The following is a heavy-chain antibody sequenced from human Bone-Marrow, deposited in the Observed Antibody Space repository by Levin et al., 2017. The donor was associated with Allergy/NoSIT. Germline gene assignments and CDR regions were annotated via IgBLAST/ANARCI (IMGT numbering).Heavy chain of an antibody. D-gene: IGHD3-9*01. Sequence: SETLSLTCAISGASVSSNTAAWNWIRQSPSRGLEWLGRTYYRSKWNNHYAVSVKSRISINPDTSKNQFSLQMNSVTPEDTAVYYCARGRYDVLTTYTLYGMDVWGQGTTVTVSS. J-gene: IGHJ6*02. CDR2: TYYRSKWNN. V-gene: IGHV6-1*01. CDR3: ARGRYDVLTTYTLYGMDV. CDR1: GASVSSNTAA.